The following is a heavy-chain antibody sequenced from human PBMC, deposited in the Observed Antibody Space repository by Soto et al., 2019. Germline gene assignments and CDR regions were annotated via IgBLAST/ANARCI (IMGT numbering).Heavy chain of an antibody. V-gene: IGHV1-8*01. Sequence: QVPLVQSGAEVKKPGASVKVSCKASGYTFTSYDINWVRQATGQGLEWMGWMNPNSGNTGYAQKFQGRVTMTRNTSRSTAYMELSSLRSEDTAVYYCARGLSVVAATDAFDIWGQGTMVTVSS. CDR1: GYTFTSYD. J-gene: IGHJ3*02. CDR3: ARGLSVVAATDAFDI. D-gene: IGHD2-15*01. CDR2: MNPNSGNT.